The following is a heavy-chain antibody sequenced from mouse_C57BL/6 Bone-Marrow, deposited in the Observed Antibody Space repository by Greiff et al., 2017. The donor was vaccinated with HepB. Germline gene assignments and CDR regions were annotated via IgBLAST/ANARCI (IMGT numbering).Heavy chain of an antibody. D-gene: IGHD2-5*01. CDR2: SRNKANDYTT. J-gene: IGHJ4*01. V-gene: IGHV7-1*01. Sequence: EVKLMESGGGLVQSGRSLRLSCATSGFTFSDFYMEWVRQAPGKGLEWIAASRNKANDYTTEYSASVKGRFIVSRDTSQSILYLQMNALRAEDTAIYYCARTYSNYEDYYAMDYWGQGTSVTVSS. CDR3: ARTYSNYEDYYAMDY. CDR1: GFTFSDFY.